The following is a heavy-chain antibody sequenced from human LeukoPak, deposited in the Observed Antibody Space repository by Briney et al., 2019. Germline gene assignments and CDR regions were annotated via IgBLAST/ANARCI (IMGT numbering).Heavy chain of an antibody. V-gene: IGHV1-18*01. CDR3: AREGDYPTGNWFDP. J-gene: IGHJ5*02. Sequence: ASVTVSCAASGYTFTSYGISWVRQAPGQGLEWMGWISAYNGNTNYAQKLQGRVTMTTDTSTSTAYMELRSLKSDDTAVYYCAREGDYPTGNWFDPWGQGTLVTVSS. CDR1: GYTFTSYG. CDR2: ISAYNGNT. D-gene: IGHD2-21*01.